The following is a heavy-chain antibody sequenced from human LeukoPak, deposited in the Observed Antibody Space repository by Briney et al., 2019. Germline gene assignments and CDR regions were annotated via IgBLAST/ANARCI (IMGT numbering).Heavy chain of an antibody. CDR2: INHSGST. CDR1: GGSFSGYY. CDR3: ARDRVKWLVYYYGMDV. J-gene: IGHJ6*02. Sequence: SETLSLTCAVYGGSFSGYYWSWIRQPPGKGLEWIGEINHSGSTNYNPSLKSRVTISVDTSKNQFSLKLSSVTATDTAVYYCARDRVKWLVYYYGMDVWGQGTTVTVSS. V-gene: IGHV4-34*01. D-gene: IGHD6-19*01.